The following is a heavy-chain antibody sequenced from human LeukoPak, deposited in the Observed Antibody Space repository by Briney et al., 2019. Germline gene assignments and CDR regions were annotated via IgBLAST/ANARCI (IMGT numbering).Heavy chain of an antibody. V-gene: IGHV1-2*02. J-gene: IGHJ6*02. CDR3: ARDGVYYYGSGSSVLDYYYYGMDV. CDR2: INPNSGDT. Sequence: ASVKVSCKASGYTFTGYYMHWVRQAPGQGLEWMGWINPNSGDTNYAQKFQGRVTMTRDTSISTAYMELSRLRSDDTAVYYCARDGVYYYGSGSSVLDYYYYGMDVWGQGTTVTVSS. CDR1: GYTFTGYY. D-gene: IGHD3-10*01.